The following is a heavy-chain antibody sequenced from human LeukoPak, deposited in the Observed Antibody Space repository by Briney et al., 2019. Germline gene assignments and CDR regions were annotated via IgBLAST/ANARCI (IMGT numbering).Heavy chain of an antibody. CDR1: GGSFSGYY. D-gene: IGHD1-26*01. CDR3: ARQSVGATLDY. Sequence: SETLSLTCAVYGGSFSGYYWSWIRQPPGKGLEWIGEINHSGSTNYNPSLKSRVTISVDTSKNQFSLKLSSVTAADTAVYYCARQSVGATLDYWGQGTLVTVSS. V-gene: IGHV4-34*01. CDR2: INHSGST. J-gene: IGHJ4*02.